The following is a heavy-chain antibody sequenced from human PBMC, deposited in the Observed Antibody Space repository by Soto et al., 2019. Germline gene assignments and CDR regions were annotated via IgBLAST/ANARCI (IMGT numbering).Heavy chain of an antibody. CDR2: IIPIFGTA. Sequence: QVQLVQSGAEVKKPGSSVKVSCKASGGTFSSYAISWVRQAPGQGLEWMGGIIPIFGTANYAQKFQGRVTITADESTSTAYMELSSLRSEDTAVYYCARGGANYYDSSGYYYFHYWGRGTLVTVSS. J-gene: IGHJ4*02. CDR1: GGTFSSYA. V-gene: IGHV1-69*01. CDR3: ARGGANYYDSSGYYYFHY. D-gene: IGHD3-22*01.